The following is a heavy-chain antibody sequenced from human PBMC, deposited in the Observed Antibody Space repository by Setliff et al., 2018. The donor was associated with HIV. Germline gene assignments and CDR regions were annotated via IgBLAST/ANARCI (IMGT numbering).Heavy chain of an antibody. J-gene: IGHJ6*02. CDR1: GFTFDDYA. CDR3: AKDTYTNGWHTTNFYHYGLEV. D-gene: IGHD6-19*01. CDR2: IDWDGGST. V-gene: IGHV3-43D*03. Sequence: GGSLRLSCAASGFTFDDYAMHWVRQTPGKGLEWVAGIDWDGGSTYYSDSVKGRFTISRDNRKNSLFLQMNSLRAEDTAFYYCAKDTYTNGWHTTNFYHYGLEVWGQGTTVTVSS.